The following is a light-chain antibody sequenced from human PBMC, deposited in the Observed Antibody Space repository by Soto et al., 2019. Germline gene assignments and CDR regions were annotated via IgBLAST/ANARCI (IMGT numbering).Light chain of an antibody. CDR3: SSYAGYNNLM. CDR1: SSDVGGYNY. CDR2: EVT. V-gene: IGLV2-8*01. J-gene: IGLJ3*02. Sequence: QSALTQPPSASGSPGQSVTISCTGTSSDVGGYNYVSWYQQHPGKAPKLMIYEVTKRPSGVPDRFSGSKSGNTASLTVSGLQAEDEADYYCSSYAGYNNLMFGAGTKLTVL.